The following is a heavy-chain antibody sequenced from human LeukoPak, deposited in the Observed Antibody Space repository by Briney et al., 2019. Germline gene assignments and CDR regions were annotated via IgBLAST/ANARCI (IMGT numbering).Heavy chain of an antibody. D-gene: IGHD3-9*01. CDR1: GFTFSSYA. CDR2: ISGSVGST. Sequence: PGGSLRLSCAASGFTFSSYAMSWVRQAPGKGLEWVSSISGSVGSTNYVDSVKGRFTISRDNSKNTLYLQIANLRAEDTAVYFCAQDRYVDSGRDDYWGQRTLVTVSS. CDR3: AQDRYVDSGRDDY. J-gene: IGHJ4*02. V-gene: IGHV3-23*01.